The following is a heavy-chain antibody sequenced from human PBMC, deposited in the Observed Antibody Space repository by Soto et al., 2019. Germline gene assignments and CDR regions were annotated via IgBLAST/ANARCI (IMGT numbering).Heavy chain of an antibody. V-gene: IGHV4-4*02. CDR1: GGSISTSVW. J-gene: IGHJ4*02. CDR3: ARKAWTRLDY. CDR2: VFHDGNT. D-gene: IGHD1-1*01. Sequence: QLRLQESGPGLVKPSGTLSLTCTVSGGSISTSVWWTWVRLPPGKGLQWIGEVFHDGNTNYNPSLQSRLSISVDKSTIQFSLRLTSVTAADTAVYYCARKAWTRLDYWGQGALVTVSS.